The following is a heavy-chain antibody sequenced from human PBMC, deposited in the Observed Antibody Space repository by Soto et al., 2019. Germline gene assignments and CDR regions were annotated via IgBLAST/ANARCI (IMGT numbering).Heavy chain of an antibody. CDR3: ARPYSGSFLYYFDY. Sequence: QVQLVESGGGVVQPGRSLRLSCAASGFTFSSYGMHWVRQAPGKGLEWVAVIWYDGSNKYYADSVKGRFTISRDNSKSTLYLQMNSLRAEDTAVYYCARPYSGSFLYYFDYWGQGTLVTVSS. V-gene: IGHV3-33*01. CDR1: GFTFSSYG. D-gene: IGHD1-26*01. CDR2: IWYDGSNK. J-gene: IGHJ4*02.